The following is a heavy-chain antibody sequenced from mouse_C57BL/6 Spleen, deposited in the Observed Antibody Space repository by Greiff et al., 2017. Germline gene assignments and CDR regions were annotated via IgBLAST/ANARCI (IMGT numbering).Heavy chain of an antibody. V-gene: IGHV1-55*01. CDR2: IYPGSGST. Sequence: QVQLKQPGAELVKPGASVKMSCKASGYTFTSYWITWVKQRPGQGLEWIGDIYPGSGSTNYNEKFKSKATMTVYTSSSTAYMQHSSLTAEDSAVYYCARGYYGNALAMDYWGQGTSVTVSS. J-gene: IGHJ4*01. D-gene: IGHD1-1*01. CDR1: GYTFTSYW. CDR3: ARGYYGNALAMDY.